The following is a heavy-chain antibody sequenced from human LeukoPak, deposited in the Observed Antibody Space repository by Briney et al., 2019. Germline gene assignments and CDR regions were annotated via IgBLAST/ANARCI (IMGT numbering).Heavy chain of an antibody. CDR1: GFTAVANS. D-gene: IGHD1-26*01. J-gene: IGHJ4*02. V-gene: IGHV3-53*01. Sequence: GGSLRLSCAASGFTAVANSMGWVRQAPGRGLGWVSVIYSGGSTYYADSVKGRFTISRDNSKNTLYLQMNSLRAEDTAVYYCARGEPADYWGQGTLVTVSS. CDR3: ARGEPADY. CDR2: IYSGGST.